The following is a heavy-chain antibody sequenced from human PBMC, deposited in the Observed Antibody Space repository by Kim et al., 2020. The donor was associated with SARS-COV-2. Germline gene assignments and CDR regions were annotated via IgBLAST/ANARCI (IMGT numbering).Heavy chain of an antibody. CDR2: IIPIFGTA. D-gene: IGHD2-21*02. CDR1: GGTFSSYA. V-gene: IGHV1-69*13. CDR3: ARYHDGAYCGGDCYSGWFVP. J-gene: IGHJ5*02. Sequence: SVKVSCKASGGTFSSYAISWVRQAPGQGLEWMGGIIPIFGTANYAQKFQGRVTITADESTSTAYMELSSLRSEDTAVYYCARYHDGAYCGGDCYSGWFVPWGQGTLVTVSS.